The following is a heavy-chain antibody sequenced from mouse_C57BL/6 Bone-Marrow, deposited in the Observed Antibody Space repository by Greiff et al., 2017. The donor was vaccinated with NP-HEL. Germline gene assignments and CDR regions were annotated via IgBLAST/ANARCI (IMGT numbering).Heavy chain of an antibody. CDR3: ARYYGSSYYWYFDV. CDR2: IYPGDGDT. Sequence: VQLQQSGAELVKPGASVKISCKASGYAFSSYWMNWVKQRPGKGLEWIGQIYPGDGDTNYNGKFKGKATLTADKSSSTAYMQLSSLTSEDSSVYFCARYYGSSYYWYFDVWGTGTTVTVSS. V-gene: IGHV1-80*01. D-gene: IGHD1-1*01. J-gene: IGHJ1*03. CDR1: GYAFSSYW.